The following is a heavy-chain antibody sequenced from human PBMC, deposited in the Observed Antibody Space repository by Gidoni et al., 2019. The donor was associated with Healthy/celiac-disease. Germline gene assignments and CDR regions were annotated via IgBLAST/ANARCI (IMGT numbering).Heavy chain of an antibody. D-gene: IGHD2-15*01. J-gene: IGHJ6*02. V-gene: IGHV1-69*01. CDR1: GGTFSSYA. Sequence: QVQLVQSGAEVKKPGSSVKVSCKASGGTFSSYAISWVRQAPGQGLEWMGGIIPIFGTANYAQKCQGRVTITADESTSTAYMELSSLRSEDTAVYYCARPDCSGGSCYNYYGMDVWGQGTTVTVSS. CDR2: IIPIFGTA. CDR3: ARPDCSGGSCYNYYGMDV.